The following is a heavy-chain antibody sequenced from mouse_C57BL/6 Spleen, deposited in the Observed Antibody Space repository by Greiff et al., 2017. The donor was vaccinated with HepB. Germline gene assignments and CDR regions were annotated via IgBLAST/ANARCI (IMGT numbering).Heavy chain of an antibody. CDR1: GFSLTSYA. Sequence: VQGVESGPGLVAPSQSLSITCTVSGFSLTSYAISWVRQPPGKGLEWLGVIWTGGGTNYNSALKSRLSISKDNSKSQVFLKMNNLQTDDTARYYCARNPSYDYWYFDVWGTGTTVTVSS. V-gene: IGHV2-9-1*01. CDR3: ARNPSYDYWYFDV. D-gene: IGHD2-3*01. CDR2: IWTGGGT. J-gene: IGHJ1*03.